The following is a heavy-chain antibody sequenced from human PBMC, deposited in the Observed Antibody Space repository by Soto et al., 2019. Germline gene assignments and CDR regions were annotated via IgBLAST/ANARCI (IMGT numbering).Heavy chain of an antibody. V-gene: IGHV1-2*02. D-gene: IGHD1-1*01. CDR2: INPNSGGT. Sequence: ASVKVSCKASGYTFSDNYIHWVRQAPGQGLEWMGWINPNSGGTKYAPKFQGGVTMTRDTSITTAYMELSRLRSGDTAVYYCAREPATAKPEGVDFWGQGTLVTVSS. CDR3: AREPATAKPEGVDF. J-gene: IGHJ4*02. CDR1: GYTFSDNY.